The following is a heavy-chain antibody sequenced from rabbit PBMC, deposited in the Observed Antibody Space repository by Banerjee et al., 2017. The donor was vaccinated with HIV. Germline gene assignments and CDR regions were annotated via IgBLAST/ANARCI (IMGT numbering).Heavy chain of an antibody. V-gene: IGHV1S40*01. CDR2: IYAGSSGNT. CDR1: GFDLSSYYY. Sequence: QSLEESGGDLVKPGASLTLTCTASGFDLSSYYYMCWVRQAPGKGLEWIACIYAGSSGNTYYANWAKGRFTISKTSSTTVTLQMTSLTAADTATYFCGRGGVGTTYPYGGMDLWGQGTLVTVS. CDR3: GRGGVGTTYPYGGMDL. J-gene: IGHJ6*01. D-gene: IGHD8-1*01.